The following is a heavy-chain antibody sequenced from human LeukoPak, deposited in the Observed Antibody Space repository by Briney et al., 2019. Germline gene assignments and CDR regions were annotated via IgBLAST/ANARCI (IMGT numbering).Heavy chain of an antibody. CDR1: GGSFSGYY. D-gene: IGHD3-3*01. J-gene: IGHJ4*02. Sequence: SETLSLTCAVYGGSFSGYYWSWIRQPPGKGLEWIGEINHSGSTNYNPSLKSRVTISVDTSKNQFSLKLSSVTAADTAVYYCARARRGYDFWSGYYSFDYWGQGTLVTVPS. V-gene: IGHV4-34*01. CDR3: ARARRGYDFWSGYYSFDY. CDR2: INHSGST.